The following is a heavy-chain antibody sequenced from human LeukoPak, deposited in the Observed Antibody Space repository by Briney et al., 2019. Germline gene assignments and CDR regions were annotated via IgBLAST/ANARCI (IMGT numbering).Heavy chain of an antibody. CDR2: IRSSNGSI. V-gene: IGHV3-48*02. CDR3: ARDGQALRGSFDY. Sequence: GGSLRLSCAASGFTFSSYSMNWVRQAPGKGLEWVSYIRSSNGSINYADSVKGRFIISRDNAKNSLYLQMNSLRDEDTAVYYCARDGQALRGSFDYWGQGTLVTASS. CDR1: GFTFSSYS. J-gene: IGHJ4*02.